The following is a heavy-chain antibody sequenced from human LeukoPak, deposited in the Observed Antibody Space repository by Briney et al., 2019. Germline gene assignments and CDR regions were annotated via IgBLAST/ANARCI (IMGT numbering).Heavy chain of an antibody. Sequence: PGGSLRLSCAASGFTVSNNYMSWVRQAPGKGLEWVALIYSGGSTYYADFVKGRFTISRDSSKNTLYLQMSSLRAEDTAVYYCAGFSHKGVWGQGTTVTVSS. CDR1: GFTVSNNY. J-gene: IGHJ6*02. CDR3: AGFSHKGV. V-gene: IGHV3-66*01. CDR2: IYSGGST.